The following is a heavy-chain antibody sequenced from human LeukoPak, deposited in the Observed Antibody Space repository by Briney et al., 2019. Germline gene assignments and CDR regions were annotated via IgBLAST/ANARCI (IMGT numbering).Heavy chain of an antibody. J-gene: IGHJ5*02. V-gene: IGHV3-64*01. Sequence: PGGSLRLSCAASGFTFSSYAMHWVRRAPGKGLEYVSAISSNGGSTYYANSVKGRLTISRDNSKNTLYLQMGSLRAEDMAVYYCARGAYSTVPHWFDPWGQGTLVTVSS. CDR2: ISSNGGST. CDR1: GFTFSSYA. D-gene: IGHD3-3*01. CDR3: ARGAYSTVPHWFDP.